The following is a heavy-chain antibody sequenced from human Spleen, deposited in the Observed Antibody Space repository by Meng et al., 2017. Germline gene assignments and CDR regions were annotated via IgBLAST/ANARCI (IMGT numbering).Heavy chain of an antibody. V-gene: IGHV3-23*01. CDR1: GFTFSSYA. Sequence: EVQLLESGGGFVQPGGSLRLSCAASGFTFSSYAMSWVRQAPGKGLEWVSAISSSGGGTYYADSVKGRFTISRDNAKNTLYLQMNSLRAEDTAVYYCARGGTTGNWFDPWGQGTLVTVSS. CDR3: ARGGTTGNWFDP. CDR2: ISSSGGGT. J-gene: IGHJ5*02. D-gene: IGHD4-17*01.